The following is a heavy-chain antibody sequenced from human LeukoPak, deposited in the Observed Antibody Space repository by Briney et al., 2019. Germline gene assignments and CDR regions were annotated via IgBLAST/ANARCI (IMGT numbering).Heavy chain of an antibody. CDR3: ARGLGSWKY. V-gene: IGHV4-34*01. CDR1: GGSFSGYY. J-gene: IGHJ4*01. CDR2: INHSGST. D-gene: IGHD6-13*01. Sequence: KPSETLSLTCAVYGGSFSGYYWSWIRQPPGKGLEWIGEINHSGSTNYNPSLKSRVTISVDTSKNQFSLKLSSVTAADTAVYYCARGLGSWKYWGQEPWSPSPQ.